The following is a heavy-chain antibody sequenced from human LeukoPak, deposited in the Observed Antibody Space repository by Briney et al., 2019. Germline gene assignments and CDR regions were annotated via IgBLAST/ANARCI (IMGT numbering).Heavy chain of an antibody. CDR3: ARAYCSGGSCSLEFDY. Sequence: ASVKVSCKASGYTFTSYAMNWVRQAPGQGLEWMGWINTNTGNPTYAQGFTGRFVFSLDTSVSTAYLQISSLKAEDTAVYYCARAYCSGGSCSLEFDYWGQGTLVTVSS. D-gene: IGHD2-15*01. CDR2: INTNTGNP. V-gene: IGHV7-4-1*02. J-gene: IGHJ4*02. CDR1: GYTFTSYA.